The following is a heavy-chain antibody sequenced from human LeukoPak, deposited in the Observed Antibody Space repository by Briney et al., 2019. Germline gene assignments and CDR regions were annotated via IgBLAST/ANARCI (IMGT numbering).Heavy chain of an antibody. V-gene: IGHV1-2*02. Sequence: ASVKVSCKASGFTFSGYYMHWVRQAPGQGLEWMAWISPNSGGTNYIQKFQGRVTVTRDTSISTDYMEISGLTSDDTALYYCAREPSGSGGYDYWGQGTLVTVSS. CDR3: AREPSGSGGYDY. CDR1: GFTFSGYY. D-gene: IGHD3-10*01. J-gene: IGHJ4*02. CDR2: ISPNSGGT.